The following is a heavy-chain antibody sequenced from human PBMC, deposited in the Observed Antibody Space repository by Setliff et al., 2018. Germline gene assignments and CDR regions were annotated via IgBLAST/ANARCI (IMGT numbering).Heavy chain of an antibody. CDR2: INTNTGSP. J-gene: IGHJ4*02. CDR1: GYTFTSYA. Sequence: ASVKVSCKASGYTFTSYAMNWVRQAPGQGLEWMGWINTNTGSPTYAQGFTGRFVFSLDTSVSTAYLQISSLKAEDTAVYYCAPHPYCSGGNCYSWYFFDYWGQGTLVTVSS. V-gene: IGHV7-4-1*02. CDR3: APHPYCSGGNCYSWYFFDY. D-gene: IGHD2-15*01.